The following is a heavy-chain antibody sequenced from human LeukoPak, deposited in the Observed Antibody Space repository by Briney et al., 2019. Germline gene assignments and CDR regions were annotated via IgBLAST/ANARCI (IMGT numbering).Heavy chain of an antibody. Sequence: GGSLRLSCAGSGFTFSRYSMDWVRQAPGKGLEWVAHISGSSPLIYYADSVQGRFTISRDNDKNSLYLQMNSLRAEDTAVYYCARDQARMVRGVIYGYFDYWGQGTLVTVSS. CDR2: ISGSSPLI. D-gene: IGHD3-10*01. CDR1: GFTFSRYS. V-gene: IGHV3-48*01. CDR3: ARDQARMVRGVIYGYFDY. J-gene: IGHJ4*02.